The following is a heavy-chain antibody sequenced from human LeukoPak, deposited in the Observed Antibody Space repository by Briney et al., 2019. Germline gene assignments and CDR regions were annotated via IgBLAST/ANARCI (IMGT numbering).Heavy chain of an antibody. Sequence: ASVKVSCKASGYTFTSYGISWVRQAPGQGLEWMGWTSGYNGNTDYAQKLQGRVTMTTDTSTSTAYMELWSLRSDDTAVYYCAREGDGGSYYIDYWGQGTLVTVSS. J-gene: IGHJ4*02. CDR2: TSGYNGNT. V-gene: IGHV1-18*01. CDR3: AREGDGGSYYIDY. CDR1: GYTFTSYG. D-gene: IGHD3-10*01.